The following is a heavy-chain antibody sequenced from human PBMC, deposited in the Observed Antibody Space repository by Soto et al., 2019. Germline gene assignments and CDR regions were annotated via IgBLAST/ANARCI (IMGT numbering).Heavy chain of an antibody. Sequence: GGSLRLSCAASGFTFSSYGMHWVRQAPGKGLEWVAVISYDGSNKYYADSVKGRFTISRDNSKNTLYLQMNSLRAEDTAVYYCAKNIAVAGIGVDYWGQGTLVTVSS. CDR2: ISYDGSNK. CDR1: GFTFSSYG. V-gene: IGHV3-30*18. D-gene: IGHD6-19*01. J-gene: IGHJ4*02. CDR3: AKNIAVAGIGVDY.